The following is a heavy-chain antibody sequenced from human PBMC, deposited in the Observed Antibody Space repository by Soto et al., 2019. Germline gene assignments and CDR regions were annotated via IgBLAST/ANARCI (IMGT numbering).Heavy chain of an antibody. CDR2: INPNGGST. CDR1: GYTFTNYY. V-gene: IGHV1-46*01. Sequence: QVQLMQSGAEVKKPGASVRVSCKASGYTFTNYYVHWVRQAPGQGLEWMGFINPNGGSTTYAQKLQGRFTVTTDTSTRTVYMQLSSLRSEDTAVFYCARSAPYDYWGHGTLVTVSS. J-gene: IGHJ4*01. CDR3: ARSAPYDY.